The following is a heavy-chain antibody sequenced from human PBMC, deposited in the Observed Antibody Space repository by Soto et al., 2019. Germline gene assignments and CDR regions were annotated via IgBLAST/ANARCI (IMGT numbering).Heavy chain of an antibody. CDR1: GFTFSNYV. CDR3: AEPPLILALSFDQ. J-gene: IGHJ4*02. V-gene: IGHV3-23*01. Sequence: EVHLLDSGGGLVQPGGSLRLSCAASGFTFSNYVMSWVRQAPGKGLEWVSSISGSGDNTYYADSVKGRFTISRDNSKNPVFLQKNRLRSEDNAVYYWAEPPLILALSFDQWGQGTLVTVSS. CDR2: ISGSGDNT.